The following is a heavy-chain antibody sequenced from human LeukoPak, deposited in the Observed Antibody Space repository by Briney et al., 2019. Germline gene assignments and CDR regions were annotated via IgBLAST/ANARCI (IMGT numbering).Heavy chain of an antibody. CDR3: VILVDDNNYDLDF. D-gene: IGHD3-22*01. CDR2: ISGSGGTT. J-gene: IGHJ4*02. V-gene: IGHV3-23*01. CDR1: GFTFWSYV. Sequence: GGSLRLSCAASGFTFWSYVMRWVRQAPGKGLEWVSTISGSGGTTFYADSVKGRFTISRDNSKSTLYLQMNSLRAEDTAVYYCVILVDDNNYDLDFWGQGTLVTVSS.